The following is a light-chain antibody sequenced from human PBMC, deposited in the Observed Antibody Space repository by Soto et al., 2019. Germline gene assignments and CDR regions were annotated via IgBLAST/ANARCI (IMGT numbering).Light chain of an antibody. J-gene: IGLJ3*02. CDR1: SSDVGGYNY. V-gene: IGLV2-14*01. CDR3: NSYTSSSTWV. CDR2: EVS. Sequence: QSALTQPASVSGSPGQSITISCTGTSSDVGGYNYVSWYQQLPGKAPKLMIYEVSNRPSGVSNRFSGSKSGNTASLTISGLQAEDEADYYCNSYTSSSTWVFGGGTQLTVL.